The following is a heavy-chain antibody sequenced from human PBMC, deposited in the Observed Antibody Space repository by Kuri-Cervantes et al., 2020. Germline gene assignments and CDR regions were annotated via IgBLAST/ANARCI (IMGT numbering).Heavy chain of an antibody. V-gene: IGHV1-18*01. J-gene: IGHJ4*02. CDR1: GYTFTSYG. D-gene: IGHD6-13*01. CDR2: ISAYNGST. CDR3: ASGGRYSSNLDY. Sequence: ASVKVSCKASGYTFTSYGISWVRQAPGQGLEWMGWISAYNGSTNYAQKLQGRVTMTTDTSTGTAYMELSSLRSEDTAVYYCASGGRYSSNLDYWGQGTLVTVSS.